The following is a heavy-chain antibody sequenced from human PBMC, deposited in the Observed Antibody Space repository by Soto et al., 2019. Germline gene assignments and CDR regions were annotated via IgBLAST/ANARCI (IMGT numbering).Heavy chain of an antibody. CDR3: ARAYTASGNYYYSYGMDV. V-gene: IGHV3-21*01. Sequence: PVGSLRLSCAASGFSFHVYSMTWVRQAPVNGLEWVASISSSSSYKDYADSVKGRFTVSRDNAKNSLYLQMNSLRADDTAVYYCARAYTASGNYYYSYGMDVWDQGTAVTVSS. D-gene: IGHD5-18*01. J-gene: IGHJ6*02. CDR2: ISSSSSYK. CDR1: GFSFHVYS.